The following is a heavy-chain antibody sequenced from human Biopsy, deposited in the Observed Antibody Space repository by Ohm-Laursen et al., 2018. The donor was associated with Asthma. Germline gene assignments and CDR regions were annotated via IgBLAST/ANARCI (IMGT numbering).Heavy chain of an antibody. D-gene: IGHD3-10*01. Sequence: ASVKVSCKTSGYTFNSAGITWMRQAPGQGLEWMGWISVYNGNTKVAQKLQDRVTMITDTSTSTAHMELRSLRSDDTAVYFCARAVDYSHYYGIDVWGQGTTVTVS. CDR1: GYTFNSAG. CDR3: ARAVDYSHYYGIDV. V-gene: IGHV1-18*01. J-gene: IGHJ6*02. CDR2: ISVYNGNT.